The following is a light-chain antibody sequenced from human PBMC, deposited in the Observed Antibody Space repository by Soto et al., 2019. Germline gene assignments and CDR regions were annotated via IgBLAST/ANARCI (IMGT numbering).Light chain of an antibody. CDR1: QRISNW. J-gene: IGKJ5*01. V-gene: IGKV1-12*01. Sequence: IQMTQSPSSVSASVGDRVTITCRASQRISNWLAWYQQKPGKAPKLLIYAVSTLQSGVPSRFSGSGSVKDFTLTISSLHPEYSATYYYQQTNSFPITFGQGTRLEIK. CDR2: AVS. CDR3: QQTNSFPIT.